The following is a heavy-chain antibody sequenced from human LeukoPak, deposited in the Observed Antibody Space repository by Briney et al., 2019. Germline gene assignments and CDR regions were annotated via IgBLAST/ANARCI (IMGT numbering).Heavy chain of an antibody. CDR3: ARVRGGDSYDFWSGYYFDY. Sequence: SETLSLTCTVSGGSISSYYWSWIRQPPGKGLEWIGYIYYSGSTNYNPSLKSRVTISVDTSKNQFSLKLSSVTAADTAAYYCARVRGGDSYDFWSGYYFDYWGQGTLVTVSS. CDR2: IYYSGST. D-gene: IGHD3-3*01. V-gene: IGHV4-59*01. J-gene: IGHJ4*02. CDR1: GGSISSYY.